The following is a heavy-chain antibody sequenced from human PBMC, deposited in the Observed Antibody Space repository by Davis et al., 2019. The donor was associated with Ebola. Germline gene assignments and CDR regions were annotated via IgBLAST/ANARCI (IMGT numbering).Heavy chain of an antibody. Sequence: SETLSLTCAVSGGSISSGGYSWSWIRQPPGKGLEWIGSIYYSGSTYYNPSLKSRVTISVDTSKNQFSLKLSSVTAADTAVYYCARVVYSGYDEFDYWGQGTLVTVYS. V-gene: IGHV4-30-2*03. J-gene: IGHJ4*02. CDR2: IYYSGST. D-gene: IGHD5-12*01. CDR1: GGSISSGGYS. CDR3: ARVVYSGYDEFDY.